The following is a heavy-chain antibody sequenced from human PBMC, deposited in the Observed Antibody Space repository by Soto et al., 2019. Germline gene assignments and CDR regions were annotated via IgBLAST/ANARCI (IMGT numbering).Heavy chain of an antibody. J-gene: IGHJ4*02. CDR3: ARGFRYYDFWSGYPD. V-gene: IGHV4-61*01. Sequence: QVQRQESGPGLVKPSETLSLTCTVSGGSVSSGSYYWSWIRQPPGKGLEWIGYIYYSGSTNYNPSLKSRVTISVDTSKNQFSLKLSSVTAADTAVYYCARGFRYYDFWSGYPDWGQGTLVTVSS. D-gene: IGHD3-3*01. CDR1: GGSVSSGSYY. CDR2: IYYSGST.